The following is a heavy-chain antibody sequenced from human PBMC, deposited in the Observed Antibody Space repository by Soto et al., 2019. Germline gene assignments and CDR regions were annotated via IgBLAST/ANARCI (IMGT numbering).Heavy chain of an antibody. CDR2: IYNSGST. D-gene: IGHD3-3*01. CDR3: ARGRFLEWLLSGWFDP. CDR1: GDFISNNNYY. V-gene: IGHV4-30-2*05. J-gene: IGHJ5*02. Sequence: SETLSLTCTVSGDFISNNNYYWSWIRQPPGKGLERIGYIYNSGSTYYNPSLKNQVTISVDTSKNQFSLKLTSVTAADTALFYCARGRFLEWLLSGWFDPWGQGTLVTMSS.